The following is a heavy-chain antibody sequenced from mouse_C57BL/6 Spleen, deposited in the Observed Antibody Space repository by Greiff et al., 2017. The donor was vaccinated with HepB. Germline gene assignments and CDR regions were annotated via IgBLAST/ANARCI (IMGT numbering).Heavy chain of an antibody. D-gene: IGHD4-1*01. Sequence: VQLKQSGAELVRPGASVKLSCTASGFNIKDDYMHWVKQRPEQGLEWIGWIDPENGDTEYASKFQGKATITADTSSNTAYLQLSSLTSEDTAVYYCTTSRLGRGYYFDYWGQGTTLTVSS. CDR3: TTSRLGRGYYFDY. J-gene: IGHJ2*01. V-gene: IGHV14-4*01. CDR1: GFNIKDDY. CDR2: IDPENGDT.